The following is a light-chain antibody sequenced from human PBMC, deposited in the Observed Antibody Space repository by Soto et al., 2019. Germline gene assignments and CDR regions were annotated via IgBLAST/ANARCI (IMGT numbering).Light chain of an antibody. Sequence: QSALTQPRSVSGSPGQSVTISCTGTSSDVGGYNYVSWYQQHPGKAPKLMIYDVSKRPSGVPDRFSGSKSGNTASLTISGLQAEDEADYYCFSYTKSASYVFGSGTKVTVL. CDR3: FSYTKSASYV. V-gene: IGLV2-11*01. J-gene: IGLJ1*01. CDR2: DVS. CDR1: SSDVGGYNY.